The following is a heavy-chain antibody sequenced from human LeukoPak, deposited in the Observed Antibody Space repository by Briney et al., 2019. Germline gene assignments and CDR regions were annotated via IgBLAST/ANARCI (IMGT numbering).Heavy chain of an antibody. CDR3: ARDMTRVWFGSDAFDI. V-gene: IGHV3-7*01. CDR2: IKQDGSKK. Sequence: GGSLRLSCVASGFPFSSYWMTWVRQAPGKGLEWVANIKQDGSKKSYVDSVKGRFTISRDNSKNTLYLQMNSLRAEDTAVYYCARDMTRVWFGSDAFDIWGQGTMVTVSS. D-gene: IGHD3-10*01. J-gene: IGHJ3*02. CDR1: GFPFSSYW.